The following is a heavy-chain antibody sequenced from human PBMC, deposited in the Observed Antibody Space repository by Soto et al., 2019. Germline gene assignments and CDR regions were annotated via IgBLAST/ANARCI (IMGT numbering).Heavy chain of an antibody. CDR3: VHKGEGDRILDF. CDR2: IYWDDAK. Sequence: QITLKESGPTLVKPTQTLTLTCTFSGFSLNTRGVGVGWIRQPPGKALEWLTLIYWDDAKEYSSSLKSRLTVTKYTSKNKVVRIMTNMEPVDTATYYCVHKGEGDRILDFWGQGALVTVSS. J-gene: IGHJ4*02. V-gene: IGHV2-5*02. CDR1: GFSLNTRGVG. D-gene: IGHD3-16*01.